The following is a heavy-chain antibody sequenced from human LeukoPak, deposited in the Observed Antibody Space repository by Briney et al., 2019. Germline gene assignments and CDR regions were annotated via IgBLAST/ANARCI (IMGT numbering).Heavy chain of an antibody. Sequence: GGSLRLSCAASGFTFSGSAIHWVRQSSGKGLEWVGRIRSNANNYATTYGASVNGRFSISRDDSENTAYLHMNSLKTEDTAVYYCSRAQAGRFSYFYMDVWGKGTTVIVSS. CDR2: IRSNANNYAT. V-gene: IGHV3-73*01. D-gene: IGHD6-13*01. CDR1: GFTFSGSA. J-gene: IGHJ6*03. CDR3: SRAQAGRFSYFYMDV.